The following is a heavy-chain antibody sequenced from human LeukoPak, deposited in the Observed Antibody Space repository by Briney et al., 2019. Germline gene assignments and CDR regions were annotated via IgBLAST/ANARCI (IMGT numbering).Heavy chain of an antibody. V-gene: IGHV4-59*12. CDR3: ASGSGWHFDY. J-gene: IGHJ4*02. Sequence: SETLSLTCAVSGGYFKDYYWTWIRQSPGKGLEWSGYIYYSGCTNYNPSLKSRVTISVDTSKNQVSLTLSSVTAADTALYYCASGSGWHFDYWGQGTLVTVPS. CDR1: GGYFKDYY. D-gene: IGHD6-19*01. CDR2: IYYSGCT.